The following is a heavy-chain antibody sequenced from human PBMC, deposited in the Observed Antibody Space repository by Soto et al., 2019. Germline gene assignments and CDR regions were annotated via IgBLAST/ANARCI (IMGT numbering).Heavy chain of an antibody. J-gene: IGHJ6*03. CDR3: ARVEWKQQLVLHYMDV. CDR1: GGSFSGYY. D-gene: IGHD6-13*01. CDR2: INHSGST. Sequence: SETLSLTCAVYGGSFSGYYWSWIRQPPGKGLEWIGEINHSGSTNYNPSLKSRVTISVDTSKNQFSLKLSSVTAADTAVYYCARVEWKQQLVLHYMDVWGKGTTVTVSS. V-gene: IGHV4-34*01.